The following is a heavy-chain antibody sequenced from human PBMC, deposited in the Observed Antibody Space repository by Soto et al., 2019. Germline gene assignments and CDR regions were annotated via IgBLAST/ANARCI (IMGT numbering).Heavy chain of an antibody. D-gene: IGHD3-3*01. V-gene: IGHV4-39*01. CDR2: IYYSGST. CDR1: GGSISSSSYY. J-gene: IGHJ6*03. Sequence: SQTLSLTCTVSGGSISSSSYYWRWIRQPPGKGLEWIGSIYYSGSTYYNPSLKSRVTISVDTSKNQFSLKLSSVTAADTAVYYCARSEMKYYDFWSGCGDPYQYYMDVWGKGNTVTVS. CDR3: ARSEMKYYDFWSGCGDPYQYYMDV.